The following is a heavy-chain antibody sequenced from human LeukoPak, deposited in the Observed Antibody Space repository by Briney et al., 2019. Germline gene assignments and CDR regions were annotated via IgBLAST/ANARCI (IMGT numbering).Heavy chain of an antibody. CDR2: IYYSGST. CDR1: GGSISSYY. J-gene: IGHJ3*02. V-gene: IGHV4-59*01. D-gene: IGHD5-18*01. Sequence: SETLSLTCTVSGGSISSYYWSWIRQPPGKGLEWIGYIYYSGSTNYNPSLKSRVTISVDTFKNQFSLKLSSVTAADTAVYYCARWDTAITDAFDIWGQGTMVTVSS. CDR3: ARWDTAITDAFDI.